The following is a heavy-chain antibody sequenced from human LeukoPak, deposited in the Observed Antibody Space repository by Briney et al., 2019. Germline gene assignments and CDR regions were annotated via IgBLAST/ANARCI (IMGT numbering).Heavy chain of an antibody. CDR3: AKVDGIAYGYVPLPIYFDL. CDR1: GFTFSDNY. D-gene: IGHD4-17*01. CDR2: ISISGATI. J-gene: IGHJ4*02. Sequence: GGSLRLSCAASGFTFSDNYMSWIRQAPGKGLEWVSFISISGATIHYADSVRGRLTISRDNTKNTIFLQMESLRAEDTAVYFCAKVDGIAYGYVPLPIYFDLWGQGTLVTVSA. V-gene: IGHV3-11*01.